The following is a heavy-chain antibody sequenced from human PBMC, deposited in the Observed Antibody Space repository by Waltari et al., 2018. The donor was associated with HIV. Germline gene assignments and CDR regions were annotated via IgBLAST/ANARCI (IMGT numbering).Heavy chain of an antibody. V-gene: IGHV4-39*01. Sequence: QLHLQESGPGLVKPSETLSLTCSVSGASLSSCSYYWAWIRQPPGKGLEWIGAIYYSGTAYYNPSVKSRVSASLDASKNELSLKLTSVTATDTALYYCARLRFHSLYYFDSWGPGILVTVSS. CDR3: ARLRFHSLYYFDS. CDR1: GASLSSCSYY. J-gene: IGHJ4*02. D-gene: IGHD3-16*01. CDR2: IYYSGTA.